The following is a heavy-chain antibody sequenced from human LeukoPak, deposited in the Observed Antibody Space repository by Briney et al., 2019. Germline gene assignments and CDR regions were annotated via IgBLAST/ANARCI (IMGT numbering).Heavy chain of an antibody. D-gene: IGHD3-22*01. J-gene: IGHJ4*02. Sequence: ASVKVSCKASGYTFTSYYMHWVRQAPGQGLEWMGVINPTGGSTNYAQKFQGRVTMTRDTSTSTVYMELTSLISEDTAMYFCARTHDYVSRGLDYWGQGTLVTVSS. CDR1: GYTFTSYY. CDR3: ARTHDYVSRGLDY. V-gene: IGHV1-46*01. CDR2: INPTGGST.